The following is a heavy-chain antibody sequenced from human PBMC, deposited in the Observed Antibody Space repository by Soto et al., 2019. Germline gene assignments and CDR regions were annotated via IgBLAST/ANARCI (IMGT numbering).Heavy chain of an antibody. J-gene: IGHJ4*02. V-gene: IGHV3-23*01. Sequence: EVQLLDSGGGLVQPGGSLRLSCAASGFTFNTYAMSWVRQAPGKGLEWVAAIRDSGDNTYYADSEKGRFTIPRDNSKNSLYLQMISLSAEDTAVYYCVKDRSTSDWYGYFDYWGQGTLVTVSS. CDR1: GFTFNTYA. CDR2: IRDSGDNT. CDR3: VKDRSTSDWYGYFDY. D-gene: IGHD6-19*01.